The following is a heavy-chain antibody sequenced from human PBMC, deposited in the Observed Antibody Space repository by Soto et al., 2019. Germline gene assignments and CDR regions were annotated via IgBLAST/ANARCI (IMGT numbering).Heavy chain of an antibody. J-gene: IGHJ6*03. CDR1: GFTVSSNY. CDR3: AREAMDPYYYYYMDV. D-gene: IGHD5-18*01. V-gene: IGHV3-66*01. CDR2: IYSGGST. Sequence: GGSLRLSCAASGFTVSSNYMSWVRQAPGKGLEWVSVIYSGGSTYYADSVKGRFTISRDNSKNTLYLQMNSLRAEDTAVYYCAREAMDPYYYYYMDVWGKGTTVTVSS.